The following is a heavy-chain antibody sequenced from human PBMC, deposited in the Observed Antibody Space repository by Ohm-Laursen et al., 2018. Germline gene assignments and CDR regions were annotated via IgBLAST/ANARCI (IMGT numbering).Heavy chain of an antibody. CDR2: IYYSGST. V-gene: IGHV4-59*01. CDR3: ARDLHVYYDSSGYYDY. CDR1: GGSISSYY. Sequence: SETLSLTCTVSGGSISSYYWSWIRQPPGKGLEWIGYIYYSGSTNYNPSLKSRVTISVDTSKNQFSLKLSSVTAADTAVYYCARDLHVYYDSSGYYDYWGQGTLVTVSS. D-gene: IGHD3-22*01. J-gene: IGHJ4*02.